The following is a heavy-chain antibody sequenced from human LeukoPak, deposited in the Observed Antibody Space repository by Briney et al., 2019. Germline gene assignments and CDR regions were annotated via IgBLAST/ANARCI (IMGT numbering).Heavy chain of an antibody. Sequence: ASVKVSCKVSGYTPTDTGTTMHWVRQAPGKGLEWMGGSDPEDHTIIYAQKFQGRVTMTEDTTTETAYMELSSLRSEDTAVYYCAADLGQLLTFWGQGTLVTVSS. CDR1: GYTPTDTGTT. CDR3: AADLGQLLTF. V-gene: IGHV1-24*01. D-gene: IGHD2-2*01. J-gene: IGHJ4*02. CDR2: SDPEDHTI.